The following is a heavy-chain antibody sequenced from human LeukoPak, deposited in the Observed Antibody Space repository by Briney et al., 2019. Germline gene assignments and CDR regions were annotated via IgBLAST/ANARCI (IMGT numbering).Heavy chain of an antibody. CDR1: GGSIGGSSFY. Sequence: SETLSLTCTASGGSIGGSSFYWGWIRQPPGKGLEWIGSVYSRGSTSYNPSVMSRVTISVDTSKNQFSLRLTSVTAADTAVYYCARHDVVIAVKRGYYFDYWGQGALVTVSS. J-gene: IGHJ4*02. CDR2: VYSRGST. CDR3: ARHDVVIAVKRGYYFDY. V-gene: IGHV4-39*01. D-gene: IGHD2-15*01.